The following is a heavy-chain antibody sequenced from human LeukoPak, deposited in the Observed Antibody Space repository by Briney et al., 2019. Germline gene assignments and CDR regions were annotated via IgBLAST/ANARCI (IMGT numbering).Heavy chain of an antibody. CDR1: GYTFTSYG. J-gene: IGHJ4*02. CDR2: IILIFGTA. V-gene: IGHV1-69*06. D-gene: IGHD5-18*01. Sequence: ASVKVSCKASGYTFTSYGISWVRQAPGQGLEWMGGIILIFGTANYAQKFQGRVTITADKSTSTAYMELGSLRSEDTAVYYCAKGYSYGPSPSIYFDYWGQGTLVTVSS. CDR3: AKGYSYGPSPSIYFDY.